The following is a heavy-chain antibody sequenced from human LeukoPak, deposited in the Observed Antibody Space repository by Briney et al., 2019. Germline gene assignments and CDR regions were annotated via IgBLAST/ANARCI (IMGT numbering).Heavy chain of an antibody. D-gene: IGHD2-2*01. J-gene: IGHJ4*02. Sequence: GGSLRLSCAAPGFTFSSYAMSWVRQAPGKGLEWVSAISGSGGSTYYADSVKGRFTISRDNSKNTLYLQMNSLRAEDTAVYYCAKDQVVYCSSTSCYAFDYWGQGTLVTVSS. CDR1: GFTFSSYA. V-gene: IGHV3-23*01. CDR2: ISGSGGST. CDR3: AKDQVVYCSSTSCYAFDY.